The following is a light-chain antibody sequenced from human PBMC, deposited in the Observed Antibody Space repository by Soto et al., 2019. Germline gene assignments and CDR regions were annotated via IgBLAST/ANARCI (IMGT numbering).Light chain of an antibody. Sequence: QSVLTQPASVSGSPGQSITISCTGTSSDVGGYNYVSWYQHHPGKAPKLMIYEVTNRPSGVSARFSGSKSGNTASLTISGLQADDEADYYCISYASSSTLIFGGGTKLTVL. CDR2: EVT. V-gene: IGLV2-14*01. J-gene: IGLJ2*01. CDR1: SSDVGGYNY. CDR3: ISYASSSTLI.